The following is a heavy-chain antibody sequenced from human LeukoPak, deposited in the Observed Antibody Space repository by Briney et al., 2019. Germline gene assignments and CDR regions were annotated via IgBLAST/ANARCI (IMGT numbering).Heavy chain of an antibody. CDR1: GFTFSSYA. Sequence: TGGSLRLSCAASGFTFSSYAMSWVRQAPGKGLEWVSGIIDNGYITYYANSVRGRFTISRDNSKNTLFLQMNSLRAEDTAVYYCAKLGGQEVHNYYVAVWGKGTTVAVSS. CDR2: IIDNGYIT. D-gene: IGHD3-16*01. CDR3: AKLGGQEVHNYYVAV. J-gene: IGHJ6*03. V-gene: IGHV3-23*01.